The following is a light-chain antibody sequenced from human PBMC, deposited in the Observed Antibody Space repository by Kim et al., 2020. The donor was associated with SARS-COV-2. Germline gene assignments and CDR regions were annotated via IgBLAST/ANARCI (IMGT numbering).Light chain of an antibody. CDR2: GAS. CDR1: QSVRGSY. J-gene: IGKJ5*01. V-gene: IGKV3-20*01. Sequence: PGEGATLSCRASQSVRGSYLAWYQQQKPGQAPRLLIYGASSRATGIPDRFSGSGSGTDFTLTISRLEPEDFAVYYCQQYGNAPDTFGQGTRLEIK. CDR3: QQYGNAPDT.